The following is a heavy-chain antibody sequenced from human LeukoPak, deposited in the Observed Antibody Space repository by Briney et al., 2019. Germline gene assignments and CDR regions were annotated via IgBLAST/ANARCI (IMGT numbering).Heavy chain of an antibody. V-gene: IGHV3-23*01. D-gene: IGHD5-24*01. CDR1: GFTFSSYA. CDR2: IGGSGGST. J-gene: IGHJ4*02. Sequence: GGSLRLSCAASGFTFSSYAMSWVRQAPGKELEWVSAIGGSGGSTYYADSVKGRFTISRDNSKNTLYLQMNSLRAEDTAVYYCARGVEMATISGIDYWGQGTLVTVSS. CDR3: ARGVEMATISGIDY.